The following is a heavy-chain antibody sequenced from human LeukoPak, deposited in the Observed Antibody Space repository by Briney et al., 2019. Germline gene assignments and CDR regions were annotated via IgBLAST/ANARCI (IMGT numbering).Heavy chain of an antibody. CDR3: ARVLRITLVRGVMGFDY. J-gene: IGHJ4*02. CDR2: IIPIFGTA. V-gene: IGHV1-69*05. CDR1: GGTFSSYA. D-gene: IGHD3-10*01. Sequence: GSSVKVSCKASGGTFSSYAISWVRQAPGQGLEWMGGIIPIFGTANYAQKFQGRVTMTRDTSTSTVYMELSSLRSEDTAVYFCARVLRITLVRGVMGFDYWGQGTLVTVSS.